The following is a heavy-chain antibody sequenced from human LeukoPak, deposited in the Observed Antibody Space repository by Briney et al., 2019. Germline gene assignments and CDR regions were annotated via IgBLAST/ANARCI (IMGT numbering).Heavy chain of an antibody. D-gene: IGHD1-26*01. J-gene: IGHJ3*02. V-gene: IGHV3-23*01. CDR2: ISVSAGST. CDR3: ATWELLLDAFDI. CDR1: GFTFSSYA. Sequence: GGSLRLSCAASGFTFSSYAMSWVRQAPGKGLEWVTAISVSAGSTYYADSVKGRFTISRDNSKNTLYLQMNSLRAEDTAVYYCATWELLLDAFDIWGQGTMVTVSS.